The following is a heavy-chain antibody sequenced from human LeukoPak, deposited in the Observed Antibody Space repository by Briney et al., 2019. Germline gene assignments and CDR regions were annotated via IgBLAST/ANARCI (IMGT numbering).Heavy chain of an antibody. CDR3: AKALYSSSWSPNY. D-gene: IGHD6-13*01. V-gene: IGHV3-23*01. CDR1: GFTFSSYA. Sequence: GGSLRLSCAVSGFTFSSYAMNWVRQAPGKGLEWVSAFSGSGASTYYSDSVKGRFTISRDNSKNTLYLEMNSLRAEDTAVYYCAKALYSSSWSPNYWGQGTLVTVSS. CDR2: FSGSGAST. J-gene: IGHJ4*02.